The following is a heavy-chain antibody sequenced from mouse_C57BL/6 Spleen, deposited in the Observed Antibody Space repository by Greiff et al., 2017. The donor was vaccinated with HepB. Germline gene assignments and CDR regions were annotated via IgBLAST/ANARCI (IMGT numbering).Heavy chain of an antibody. D-gene: IGHD4-1*02. CDR1: GFSLTSYG. CDR3: ARNPTGTRYFDV. CDR2: IWSGGST. Sequence: QVQLKESGPGLVQPSQSLSITCTVSGFSLTSYGVHWVRQSPGKGLEWLGVIWSGGSTDYNAACISRLSISKDNSKRKVFFKMNSLQADDTAIYYCARNPTGTRYFDVWGTGTTVTVSS. V-gene: IGHV2-2*01. J-gene: IGHJ1*03.